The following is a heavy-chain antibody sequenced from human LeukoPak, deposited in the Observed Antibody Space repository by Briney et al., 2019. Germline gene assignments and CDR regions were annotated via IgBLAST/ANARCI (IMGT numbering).Heavy chain of an antibody. CDR3: AKDLTARDAFDI. J-gene: IGHJ3*02. CDR1: GFTFSRYA. V-gene: IGHV3-30-3*01. CDR2: ISYDGSNK. D-gene: IGHD3-16*01. Sequence: PGGSLRLSCAASGFTFSRYALHWVRQAPGKGLEWVAAISYDGSNKYYADSVKGRFTISRDHSKNTLYLEMSSLRTEDTAMYYCAKDLTARDAFDIWGQGTMVTVSS.